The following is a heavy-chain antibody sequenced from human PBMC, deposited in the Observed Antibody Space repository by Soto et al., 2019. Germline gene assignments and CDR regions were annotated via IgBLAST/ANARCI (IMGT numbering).Heavy chain of an antibody. CDR1: GFTFSSYG. CDR3: AKDRVVLRYLDWFFPLVAFDY. CDR2: ISYDGSNK. V-gene: IGHV3-30*18. Sequence: GGSLRLSCAASGFTFSSYGMHWVRQAPGKGLEWVAVISYDGSNKYYADSVKGRFTISRDNSKNTLYLQMNSLRAEDTAVYYCAKDRVVLRYLDWFFPLVAFDYWGQGTLVTVSS. D-gene: IGHD3-9*01. J-gene: IGHJ4*02.